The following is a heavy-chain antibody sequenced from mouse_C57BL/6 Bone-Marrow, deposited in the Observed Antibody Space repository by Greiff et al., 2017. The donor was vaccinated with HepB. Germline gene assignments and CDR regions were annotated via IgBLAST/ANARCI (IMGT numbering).Heavy chain of an antibody. J-gene: IGHJ3*01. CDR2: IWGVGST. CDR1: GFSLTSYG. D-gene: IGHD2-4*01. Sequence: VKLMESGPGLVAPSQSLSITCTVSGFSLTSYGVDWVRQSPGKGLEWLGVIWGVGSTNYNSALKSRLSISKDNSKSQVFLKMNSLQTDDTAMYYCASAYDYPWFAYWGQGTLVTVSA. CDR3: ASAYDYPWFAY. V-gene: IGHV2-6*01.